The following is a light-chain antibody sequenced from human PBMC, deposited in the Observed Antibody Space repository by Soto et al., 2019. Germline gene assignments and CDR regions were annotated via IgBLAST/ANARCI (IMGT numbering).Light chain of an antibody. Sequence: AIRMTQSPSSFSASTGDRVTITCRASQGISSYLAWYQQKPGKAPKLLIYAASTLQSGVPSRFSGSGSGTDFTLTISCLQSEDFATYDCQQYYSDPRLTFGGGTKVEIK. V-gene: IGKV1-8*01. CDR1: QGISSY. J-gene: IGKJ4*01. CDR3: QQYYSDPRLT. CDR2: AAS.